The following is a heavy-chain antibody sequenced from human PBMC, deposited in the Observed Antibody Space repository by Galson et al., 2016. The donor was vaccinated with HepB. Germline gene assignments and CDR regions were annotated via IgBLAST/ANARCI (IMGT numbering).Heavy chain of an antibody. D-gene: IGHD2-21*01. V-gene: IGHV1-69*02. Sequence: SVKVSCKASGGTFTRYLIDWVRQAPAQGLEWMGRVIPILGEANYAQKFQGRVTITADKSTSTAYMELSSLTSEDTAVYYCASRHIVVADDAFDIWGQGTMVTVSS. J-gene: IGHJ3*02. CDR2: VIPILGEA. CDR3: ASRHIVVADDAFDI. CDR1: GGTFTRYL.